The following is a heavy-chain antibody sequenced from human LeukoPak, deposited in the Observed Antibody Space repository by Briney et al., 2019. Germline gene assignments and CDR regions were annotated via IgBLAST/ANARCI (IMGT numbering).Heavy chain of an antibody. CDR3: AKFDTAGDY. CDR1: GFTFSNYA. D-gene: IGHD5-18*01. V-gene: IGHV3-23*01. Sequence: GGSLRLSCAASGFTFSNYAMTWVRQAPGKGLEWVLAIGGTTGGTYYADSVKGRFTISRDNSKNTLYLQMNSLTAEDTAVYYCAKFDTAGDYWGQGTLVTVSS. CDR2: IGGTTGGT. J-gene: IGHJ4*02.